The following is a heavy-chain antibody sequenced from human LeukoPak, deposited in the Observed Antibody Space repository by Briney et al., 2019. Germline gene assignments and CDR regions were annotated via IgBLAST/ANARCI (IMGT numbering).Heavy chain of an antibody. D-gene: IGHD3-22*01. Sequence: SETLSLTCAVYGGSLSGYYWSWIRQPPGKGLEWIGEINHSGSTNYNPSLKSRVTISVDTSKNQFSLKLSSVTAADTAVYYCARDPGGSGYYSFLDYWGQGTLVTVSS. V-gene: IGHV4-34*01. CDR1: GGSLSGYY. CDR2: INHSGST. CDR3: ARDPGGSGYYSFLDY. J-gene: IGHJ4*02.